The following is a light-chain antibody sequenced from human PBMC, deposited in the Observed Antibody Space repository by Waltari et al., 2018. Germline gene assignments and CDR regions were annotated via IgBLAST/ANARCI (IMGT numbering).Light chain of an antibody. J-gene: IGKJ1*01. CDR2: DTS. Sequence: IVLTQSPATLSLSPGGSATLSCRASQSVITFLTWYQQNTGQAPRLLIYDTSKRATGIPARLSGAGSGTDFTLTISRLEPEDFAVYYCQQYGTSPRTFGPGTKLEIK. CDR3: QQYGTSPRT. CDR1: QSVITF. V-gene: IGKV3-11*01.